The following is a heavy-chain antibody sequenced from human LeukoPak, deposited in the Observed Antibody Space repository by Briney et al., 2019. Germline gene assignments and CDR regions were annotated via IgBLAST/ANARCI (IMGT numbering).Heavy chain of an antibody. J-gene: IGHJ3*01. Sequence: GGSLRLSCAASGFTFSSYWMTWVRQAPGKGLEWVANIKQDGSEKYFVDSVKGRFTISRDNAKNSLYLQMNSLRVEDTAVYYCARRSGYYWDAFDVWGQGTMVTVSS. V-gene: IGHV3-7*01. CDR3: ARRSGYYWDAFDV. D-gene: IGHD3-22*01. CDR1: GFTFSSYW. CDR2: IKQDGSEK.